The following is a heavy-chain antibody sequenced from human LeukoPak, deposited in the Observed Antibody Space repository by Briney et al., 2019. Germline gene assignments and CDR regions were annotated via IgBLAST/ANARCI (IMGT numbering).Heavy chain of an antibody. V-gene: IGHV4-34*01. CDR1: GGSFSGYF. Sequence: SETLSLTCAVYGGSFSGYFWSWIRQSPGKGLEWIGEINHSGSANYNPSLKSRVTISVDTSKNQFSLKLTSVTAADTAVYYCARPQWLAFDYWGQGTLVTVSS. CDR2: INHSGSA. CDR3: ARPQWLAFDY. J-gene: IGHJ4*02. D-gene: IGHD6-19*01.